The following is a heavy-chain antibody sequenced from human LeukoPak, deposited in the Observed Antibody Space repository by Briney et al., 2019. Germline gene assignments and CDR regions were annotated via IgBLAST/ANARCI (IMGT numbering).Heavy chain of an antibody. Sequence: PSETLSLTCAVYGGSFSGYYWSWIRQPPGKGLEWIGEINHSGSTNYNPSLKSRVTISVDTSKNQFSLKLSSVTAADTAVYYCARQSHSSGNYYYYGMDVWGQGTTVTVSS. V-gene: IGHV4-34*01. CDR1: GGSFSGYY. CDR2: INHSGST. D-gene: IGHD6-19*01. CDR3: ARQSHSSGNYYYYGMDV. J-gene: IGHJ6*02.